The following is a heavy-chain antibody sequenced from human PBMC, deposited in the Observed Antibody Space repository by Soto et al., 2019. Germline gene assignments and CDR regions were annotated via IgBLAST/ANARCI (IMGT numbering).Heavy chain of an antibody. CDR1: GFTFSSYE. J-gene: IGHJ6*02. D-gene: IGHD2-2*01. CDR3: ARRRYQLQAPYYYYGMDV. V-gene: IGHV3-48*03. Sequence: PGGSLRLSCAASGFTFSSYEMNWVRQAPGKGLEWVSYISSSGSTIYYADSVKGRFTISRDNAKNSLYLQMNSLRAEDTAVYYCARRRYQLQAPYYYYGMDVWGQGTTVTVSS. CDR2: ISSSGSTI.